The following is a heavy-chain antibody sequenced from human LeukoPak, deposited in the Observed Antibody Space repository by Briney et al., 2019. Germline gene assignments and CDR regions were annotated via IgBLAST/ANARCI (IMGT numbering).Heavy chain of an antibody. V-gene: IGHV4-59*01. D-gene: IGHD3-10*01. CDR2: IYYSGST. CDR3: ARDLYGSGSLS. CDR1: GGSISSYY. J-gene: IGHJ4*02. Sequence: NSSETLSLTCTGSGGSISSYYWSWIRQPPGKGLEWIGYIYYSGSTNYNPSLKSRVTISVDTSKDQFSLKLSSVTAADTAVYYCARDLYGSGSLSWGQGTLVTVSS.